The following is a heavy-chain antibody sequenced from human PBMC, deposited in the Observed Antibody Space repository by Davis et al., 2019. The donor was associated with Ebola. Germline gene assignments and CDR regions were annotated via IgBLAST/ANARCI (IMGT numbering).Heavy chain of an antibody. CDR2: INPNSGGT. V-gene: IGHV1-2*06. Sequence: ASVKVSCKASGYTITGYYMHWVRQAPGQGLEWMGRINPNSGGTNYAQKFQGRVTMTRDTSISTAYMELSRLRSDDTAVYYCARGWGTMIVVVRDDAFDIWGQGTMVTVSS. D-gene: IGHD3-22*01. CDR3: ARGWGTMIVVVRDDAFDI. CDR1: GYTITGYY. J-gene: IGHJ3*02.